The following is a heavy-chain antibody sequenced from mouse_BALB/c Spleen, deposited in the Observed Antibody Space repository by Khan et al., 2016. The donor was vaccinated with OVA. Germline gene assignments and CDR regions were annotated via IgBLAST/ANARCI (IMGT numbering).Heavy chain of an antibody. D-gene: IGHD3-1*01. J-gene: IGHJ2*01. Sequence: EVQLQESGPGLVKPSQSLSLTCSVTGYSITSGYYWNWIRQFPGNKLEWMGYISYDGSDNCNPSLKNRFSITRDTSKNQFFLKLKSVTTEDTATYYCAGGARATYYFDYWGQGTILTGSS. CDR3: AGGARATYYFDY. CDR2: ISYDGSD. CDR1: GYSITSGYY. V-gene: IGHV3-6*02.